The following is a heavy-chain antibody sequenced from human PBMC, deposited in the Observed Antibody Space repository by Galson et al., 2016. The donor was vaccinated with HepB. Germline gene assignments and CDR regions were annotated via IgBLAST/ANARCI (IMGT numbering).Heavy chain of an antibody. D-gene: IGHD6-6*01. CDR1: GGSFSGYY. CDR2: IDHSGGT. CDR3: ARGRVAARSRVWYFDF. J-gene: IGHJ2*01. V-gene: IGHV4-34*01. Sequence: ETLSLTCAVYGGSFSGYYWSWIRQPPGKGLEWIGEIDHSGGTNYNPSLKSRLTISLDTSKNQFSLILSSVTAADTAVYYCARGRVAARSRVWYFDFWGRGTLVTVSS.